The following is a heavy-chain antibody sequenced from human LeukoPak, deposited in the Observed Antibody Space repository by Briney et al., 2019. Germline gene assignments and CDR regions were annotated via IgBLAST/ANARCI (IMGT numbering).Heavy chain of an antibody. D-gene: IGHD6-25*01. CDR3: ARGPAAYYYYGMDV. Sequence: SEALSLTCAVYGGSFSGYYWSWIRQPPGKGLEWIGEINHSGSTNYNPSLKSRVTISVDTSKNQFSLKLSSVTAADTAVYYCARGPAAYYYYGMDVWGQGTTVTVSS. CDR1: GGSFSGYY. V-gene: IGHV4-34*01. J-gene: IGHJ6*02. CDR2: INHSGST.